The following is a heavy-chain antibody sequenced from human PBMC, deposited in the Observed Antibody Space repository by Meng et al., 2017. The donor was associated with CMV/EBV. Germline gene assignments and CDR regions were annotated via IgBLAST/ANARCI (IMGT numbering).Heavy chain of an antibody. CDR1: GDSVSSNSAA. J-gene: IGHJ4*02. CDR3: ARAGGYSSSWYFDY. CDR2: TYYRSKWYN. Sequence: LRLSCAISGDSVSSNSAAWNWIRQSPSRGLEWLGRTYYRSKWYNDYAVSVKSRITINPDTSKNQFSLQLNSVTPEDTAVYYCARAGGYSSSWYFDYWGQGTLVTLL. V-gene: IGHV6-1*01. D-gene: IGHD6-13*01.